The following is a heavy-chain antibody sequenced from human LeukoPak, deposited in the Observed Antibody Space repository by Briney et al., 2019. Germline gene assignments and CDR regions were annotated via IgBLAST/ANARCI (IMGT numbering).Heavy chain of an antibody. V-gene: IGHV4-39*01. CDR3: ARGQYSSGWYQY. Sequence: SETLSLTCTASGGSISSSSYYWGWIRQPPGKGLEWIGSIYYSGSTYYNPSLKSRVTISVDTSKNQFSLKLSSVTAADTAVYYCARGQYSSGWYQYWGQGTLVIVSS. CDR1: GGSISSSSYY. J-gene: IGHJ4*02. D-gene: IGHD6-19*01. CDR2: IYYSGST.